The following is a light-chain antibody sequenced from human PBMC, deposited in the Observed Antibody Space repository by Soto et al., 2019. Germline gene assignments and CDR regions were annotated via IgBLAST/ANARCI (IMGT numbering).Light chain of an antibody. CDR2: GAS. CDR1: RSVSFAY. V-gene: IGKV3-20*01. CDR3: QQYVTPPYT. J-gene: IGKJ2*01. Sequence: IVLTQSPDTLSLSPGERASLSCRASRSVSFAYVAWYQLRPGQAPRLLIYGASSRATGIPDRFSGSGSGTDFTLTIGRLEPEDSAVYYCQQYVTPPYTFGQEIKLEI.